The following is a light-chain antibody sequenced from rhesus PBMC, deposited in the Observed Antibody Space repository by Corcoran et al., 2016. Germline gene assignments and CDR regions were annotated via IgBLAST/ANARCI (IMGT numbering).Light chain of an antibody. Sequence: QVILTQSPGTLSVSPGERATLSCRASQRVSSSLAWYQQKPGQAPRLLIYGASSRATGIPERVSVSVCGTYCTHTISSLEPEDVGVYHCYQHSSGWTFGQGTKMEIK. CDR3: YQHSSGWT. CDR1: QRVSSS. J-gene: IGKJ1*01. V-gene: IGKV3-10*01. CDR2: GAS.